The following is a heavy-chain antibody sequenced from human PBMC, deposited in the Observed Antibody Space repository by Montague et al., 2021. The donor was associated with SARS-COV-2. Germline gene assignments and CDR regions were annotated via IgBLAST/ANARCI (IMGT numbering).Heavy chain of an antibody. D-gene: IGHD4-11*01. CDR2: IYHSGST. CDR3: ASDDYTPGDYYYYYGMDV. V-gene: IGHV4-38-2*02. Sequence: SETLSLTCTVSGYSISSGYYWGWIRQPPGKGLVWIGSIYHSGSTYYNPSLKSRVTISVDTSKNQFSLKLSSVTAADTAVYYCASDDYTPGDYYYYYGMDVWGQGTTVTVSS. CDR1: GYSISSGYY. J-gene: IGHJ6*02.